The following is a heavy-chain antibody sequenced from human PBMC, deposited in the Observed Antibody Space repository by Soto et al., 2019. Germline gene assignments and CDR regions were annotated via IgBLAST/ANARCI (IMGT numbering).Heavy chain of an antibody. V-gene: IGHV4-61*03. CDR3: GAAPNDYYFDF. Sequence: SETLSLTCTVSGGSVSSGSYYWSWIRQPPGKGLEWIGNIYYSGTTNYNPSLKSRVTISADTSRNHFSLKLSSVTAADTAVYYCGAAPNDYYFDFWGQGALVTVSS. J-gene: IGHJ4*02. CDR2: IYYSGTT. D-gene: IGHD2-21*02. CDR1: GGSVSSGSYY.